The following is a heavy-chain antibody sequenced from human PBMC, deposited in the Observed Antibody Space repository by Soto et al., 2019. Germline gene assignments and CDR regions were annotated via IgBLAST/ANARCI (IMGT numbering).Heavy chain of an antibody. D-gene: IGHD3-10*01. J-gene: IGHJ6*02. CDR2: INYDGYS. CDR1: GGSMISYY. V-gene: IGHV4-59*08. Sequence: SETLSLTSTVSGGSMISYYWSWIRQPPGKGLEWIGYINYDGYSRYNPSLNSRVTLSADTSKNQFSLKLSSVTAADAAVYYCTRQGFGEVHGLVDVWGQGTTVTVSS. CDR3: TRQGFGEVHGLVDV.